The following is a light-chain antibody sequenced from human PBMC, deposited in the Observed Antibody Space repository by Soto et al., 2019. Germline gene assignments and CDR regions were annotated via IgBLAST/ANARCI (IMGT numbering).Light chain of an antibody. CDR1: QSISSY. CDR3: QETYSTPYT. CDR2: AAS. Sequence: DIQMTQSPSSLSASVGDRVTITCRASQSISSYLNWYQQRPGKAPKLLIYAASSLHIGVPSRFSGSGAGADFTFTISSLQPEDSATYYCQETYSTPYTFGQGTKLEIK. J-gene: IGKJ2*01. V-gene: IGKV1-39*01.